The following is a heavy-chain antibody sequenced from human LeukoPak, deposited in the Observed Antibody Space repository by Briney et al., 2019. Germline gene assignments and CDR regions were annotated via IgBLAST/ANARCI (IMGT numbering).Heavy chain of an antibody. CDR2: MTPNDGKT. D-gene: IGHD3-9*01. J-gene: IGHJ5*02. CDR1: GYTFTSYA. Sequence: ASVKVSCKASGYTFTSYAISWVRQATGQGLEWMGWMTPNDGKTGYAQKFQGRVTMTGDTSESTAYMELSSLTSDDTAVYYCARDDVLTPFDPWGQGTLVTVS. CDR3: ARDDVLTPFDP. V-gene: IGHV1-8*01.